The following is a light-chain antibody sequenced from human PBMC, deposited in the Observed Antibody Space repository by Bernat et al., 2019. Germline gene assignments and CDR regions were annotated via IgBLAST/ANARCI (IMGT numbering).Light chain of an antibody. V-gene: IGKV3-20*01. Sequence: EIVLTQSPGTLSLSPGERATLSCRASQNVHDGYVAWYQQKPGQAPRLLMYDASIRATGTPDRFSGGGSGTDFTLTVSRLEAEDFAVYHCQQYAGSPPTFGQGTKVEIK. CDR2: DAS. CDR3: QQYAGSPPT. J-gene: IGKJ1*01. CDR1: QNVHDGY.